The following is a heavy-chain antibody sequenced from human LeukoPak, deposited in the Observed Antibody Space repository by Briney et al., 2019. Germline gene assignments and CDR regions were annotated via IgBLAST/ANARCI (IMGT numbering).Heavy chain of an antibody. CDR1: GFTFSSYW. CDR3: ARDKAPHFYDNSGPLGY. V-gene: IGHV3-7*01. D-gene: IGHD3-22*01. CDR2: IKQDGNEQ. J-gene: IGHJ4*02. Sequence: GGSLRLSCAASGFTFSSYWMTWVRQSPGRGLEWVANIKQDGNEQYYVDSVKGRFTISRDNAKNSLYLQMNSLRAEDTAVYYCARDKAPHFYDNSGPLGYWGQGTLVTVSS.